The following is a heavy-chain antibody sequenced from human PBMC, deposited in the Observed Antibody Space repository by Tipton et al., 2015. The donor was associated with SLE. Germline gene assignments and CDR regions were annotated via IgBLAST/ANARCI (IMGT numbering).Heavy chain of an antibody. CDR1: GGSISRNY. Sequence: TLSLTCTVSGGSISRNYWSWIRQPPGKGLEWIGYIYYSGSTNYNPSLKSRVTISIDTSKNQFSLNLSSVTAADKAVYYCARTLLAFFGVGMDFDLWGRGTLVTVSS. V-gene: IGHV4-59*01. D-gene: IGHD3-3*01. CDR2: IYYSGST. J-gene: IGHJ2*01. CDR3: ARTLLAFFGVGMDFDL.